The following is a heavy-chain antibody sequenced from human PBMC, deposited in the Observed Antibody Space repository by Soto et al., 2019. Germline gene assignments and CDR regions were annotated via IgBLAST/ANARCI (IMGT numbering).Heavy chain of an antibody. J-gene: IGHJ4*02. CDR1: GFTFSSYG. V-gene: IGHV3-33*01. CDR3: ARDAVAVAVWAFDY. Sequence: GGSLRLSCAASGFTFSSYGMHWVRQAPGKGLEWVAVIWYDGSNKYYADSVKGRFTISRDNSKNTLYLQMNSLRAEDTAVYYCARDAVAVAVWAFDYWGQGTLVTVSS. D-gene: IGHD6-19*01. CDR2: IWYDGSNK.